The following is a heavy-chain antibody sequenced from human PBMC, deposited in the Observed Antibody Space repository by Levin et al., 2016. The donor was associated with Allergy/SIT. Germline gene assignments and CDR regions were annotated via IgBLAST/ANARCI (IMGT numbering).Heavy chain of an antibody. V-gene: IGHV3-23*01. Sequence: VRQAPGKGLEWVSAISGSGGSTYYADSVKGRFTISRDNSKNTLYLQMNSLRAEDTAVYYCAKDIVVVVAATIFDYWGQGTLVTVSS. D-gene: IGHD2-15*01. CDR3: AKDIVVVVAATIFDY. J-gene: IGHJ4*02. CDR2: ISGSGGST.